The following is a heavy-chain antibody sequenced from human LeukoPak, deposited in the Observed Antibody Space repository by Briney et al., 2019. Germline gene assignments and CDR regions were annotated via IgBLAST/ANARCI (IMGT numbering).Heavy chain of an antibody. J-gene: IGHJ3*02. CDR3: ARVGVVVVGATRDTGSFDI. Sequence: ASVKVSCKASGYTFTGYYMHWVRQAPGQGPEWMGWINPNSGGTNYAQKFQGRVTMTRHTSISTAYMELSRLRSDDTAVYYCARVGVVVVGATRDTGSFDIWGQGTMVTVSS. CDR2: INPNSGGT. V-gene: IGHV1-2*02. D-gene: IGHD2-15*01. CDR1: GYTFTGYY.